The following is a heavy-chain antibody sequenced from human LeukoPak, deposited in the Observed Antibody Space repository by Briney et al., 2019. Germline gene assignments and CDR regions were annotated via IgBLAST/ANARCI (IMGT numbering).Heavy chain of an antibody. Sequence: GASVKVSCKASGYTFTGYYMHWVRQAPGQGLEWMGWINPNSGGTNYAQKFQGRVTMTRDTSISTAYMELSSLRSEDTAVYYCARGRLRSLVWFGGGGWIDPWGQGTLVTVSS. CDR1: GYTFTGYY. D-gene: IGHD3-10*01. CDR2: INPNSGGT. CDR3: ARGRLRSLVWFGGGGWIDP. J-gene: IGHJ5*02. V-gene: IGHV1-2*02.